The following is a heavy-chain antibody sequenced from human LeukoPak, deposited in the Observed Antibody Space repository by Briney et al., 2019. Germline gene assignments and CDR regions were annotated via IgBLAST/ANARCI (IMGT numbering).Heavy chain of an antibody. Sequence: SETLSLTCTVSGGSISSYYWSWIRQPPGKGLEWIGYIYYSGSTNYNPSLKSRVTISVDTSKNQFSLKLSSVTAADTAVYYCARGSGRYYDSSGYYFYDYWGQGTLVTVSS. J-gene: IGHJ4*02. CDR1: GGSISSYY. CDR2: IYYSGST. CDR3: ARGSGRYYDSSGYYFYDY. D-gene: IGHD3-22*01. V-gene: IGHV4-59*12.